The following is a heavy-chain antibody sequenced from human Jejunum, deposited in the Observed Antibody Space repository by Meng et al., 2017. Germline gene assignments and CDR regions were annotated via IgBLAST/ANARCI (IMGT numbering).Heavy chain of an antibody. CDR1: GFAVFTNY. J-gene: IGHJ4*02. CDR2: IYSGGNT. Sequence: VQVVETGGGLIQPGGSLRLSCAASGFAVFTNYMSWVRQAPGKGLEWVSVIYSGGNTYYADSVKGRFTISRDNSKNTLYLQMNSLKVEDTAVYYCARDWVAVTDWGQGTLVTVSS. V-gene: IGHV3-53*02. CDR3: ARDWVAVTD. D-gene: IGHD6-19*01.